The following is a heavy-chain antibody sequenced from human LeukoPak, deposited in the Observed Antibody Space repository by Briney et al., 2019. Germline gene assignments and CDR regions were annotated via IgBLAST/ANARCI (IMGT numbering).Heavy chain of an antibody. CDR1: GFTFDDYA. CDR2: ISCNSGSI. CDR3: AKFTISSFDYYYYYMDV. Sequence: GGSLRLSCAASGFTFDDYAMHWVRQAPGKGLEWVSGISCNSGSIGYADSVKGRFTISRDNAKNSLYLQMNSLRAEDTALYYCAKFTISSFDYYYYYMDVWGKGTTVTVSS. D-gene: IGHD3-3*01. J-gene: IGHJ6*03. V-gene: IGHV3-9*01.